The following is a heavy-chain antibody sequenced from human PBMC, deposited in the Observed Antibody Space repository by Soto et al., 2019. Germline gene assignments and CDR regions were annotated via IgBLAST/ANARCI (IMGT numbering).Heavy chain of an antibody. J-gene: IGHJ5*02. CDR3: ARDPTFDSSGYYP. CDR1: GFTFSSYS. D-gene: IGHD3-22*01. CDR2: ISSSSSTI. Sequence: GGSLRLSCAASGFTFSSYSMNRVRQAPGKGLEWVSYISSSSSTIYYADSVKGRFTISRDNAKDSLYLQMNSLRDEDTAVYYCARDPTFDSSGYYPWGQGTLVTVSS. V-gene: IGHV3-48*02.